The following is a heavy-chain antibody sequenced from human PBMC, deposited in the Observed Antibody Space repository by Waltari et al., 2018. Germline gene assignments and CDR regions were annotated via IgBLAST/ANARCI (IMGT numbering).Heavy chain of an antibody. V-gene: IGHV3-23*01. CDR2: ISNSDDTT. CDR3: AKELERKPYYYYGWDV. Sequence: EMHLLESGGSLAQPGESLRLSCAASGFTFSDYAMAWVRQAPGNGLEWVSTISNSDDTTYYAESVKGRFTISRDNSKSTLFLQMNSLRADDTAIYYCAKELERKPYYYYGWDVWGQGTTVTVSS. J-gene: IGHJ6*02. D-gene: IGHD1-1*01. CDR1: GFTFSDYA.